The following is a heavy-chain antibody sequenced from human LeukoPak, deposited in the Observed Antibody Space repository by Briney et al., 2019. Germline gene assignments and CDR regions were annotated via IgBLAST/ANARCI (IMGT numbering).Heavy chain of an antibody. Sequence: PSETLSLTCTVSGGSISSYYWSWIRQPAGKGLEWIGRIYTSGSTNYNPSLKSRVTMSVDTSKNQFSLKLSSVTAADTAVYYCARERGDLFVVVPAATFDYWGQGTLVTVSS. D-gene: IGHD2-2*01. V-gene: IGHV4-4*07. CDR3: ARERGDLFVVVPAATFDY. CDR2: IYTSGST. J-gene: IGHJ4*02. CDR1: GGSISSYY.